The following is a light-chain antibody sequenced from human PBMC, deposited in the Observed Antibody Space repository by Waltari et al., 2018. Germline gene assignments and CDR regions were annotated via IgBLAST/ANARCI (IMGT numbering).Light chain of an antibody. V-gene: IGKV4-1*01. Sequence: DIVMTQSPDSLAVSLGERATIHCSASQSIFHTSDKNNYVAWFQQKRGQPPKLLVSWASARESGVPERVSGSGSGTDFTLTISSLQTEDVATYYCQQYYSSPRTFGQGTKV. CDR1: QSIFHTSDKNNY. CDR3: QQYYSSPRT. CDR2: WAS. J-gene: IGKJ1*01.